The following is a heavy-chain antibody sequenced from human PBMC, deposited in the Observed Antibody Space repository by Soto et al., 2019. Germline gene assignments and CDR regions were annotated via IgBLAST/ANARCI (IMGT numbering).Heavy chain of an antibody. D-gene: IGHD4-4*01. CDR3: ARALQFVSYYYYIDV. J-gene: IGHJ6*03. CDR2: INHSGST. Sequence: QVQLQQWGAGLLKPSETLSLTCAVYGGSFSGYYWSWIRQPPVKGLEWIGEINHSGSTNYNPSLKSRVTISVDTSKNQFSLKLSSVTAADTAVYYCARALQFVSYYYYIDVWGKGTTVTVSS. V-gene: IGHV4-34*01. CDR1: GGSFSGYY.